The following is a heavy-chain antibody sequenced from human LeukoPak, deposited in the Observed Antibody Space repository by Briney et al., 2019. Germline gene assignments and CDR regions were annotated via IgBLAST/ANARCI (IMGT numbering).Heavy chain of an antibody. CDR1: GFTFSSYG. J-gene: IGHJ6*03. CDR3: AKDQCFVTGYYSHMDV. D-gene: IGHD2-21*02. V-gene: IGHV3-30*18. CDR2: ISYDGSNI. Sequence: GGSLRLSCAASGFTFSSYGMHWGRQSPGKGLEWVAVISYDGSNINYAESVKGRFTISRDNSKNTLYLQMNSLRAEDTAVYYCAKDQCFVTGYYSHMDVWGKGTTVTISS.